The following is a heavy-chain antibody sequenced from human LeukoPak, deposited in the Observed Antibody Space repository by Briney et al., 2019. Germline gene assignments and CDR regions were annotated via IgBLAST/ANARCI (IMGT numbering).Heavy chain of an antibody. CDR2: IYTSGST. J-gene: IGHJ4*02. Sequence: PSETLSLTCTVSGGSISSGSYYWSWIRQPAGNGLEWIGRIYTSGSTNYNPSLKSRVTISVDTSKNQFSLKLSSVTAADTAVYYCARYGRLSYDYDSSGLGHYYFDYWGQGTLVTVSS. D-gene: IGHD3-22*01. CDR1: GGSISSGSYY. CDR3: ARYGRLSYDYDSSGLGHYYFDY. V-gene: IGHV4-61*02.